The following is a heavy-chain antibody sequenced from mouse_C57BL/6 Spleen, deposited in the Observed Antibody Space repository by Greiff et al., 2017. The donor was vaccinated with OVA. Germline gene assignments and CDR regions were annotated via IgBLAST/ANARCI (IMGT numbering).Heavy chain of an antibody. CDR1: GFTFSSYG. Sequence: EVMLVESGGDLVKPGGSLKLSCAASGFTFSSYGMSWVRQTPDKRLEWVATISSGGSYTYYPDSVKGRFTISRDNAKNTLYLQMSSLKSEDTAMYYCARQLRLRPYYAMDYWGQGTSVTVSS. D-gene: IGHD3-2*02. V-gene: IGHV5-6*01. CDR3: ARQLRLRPYYAMDY. CDR2: ISSGGSYT. J-gene: IGHJ4*01.